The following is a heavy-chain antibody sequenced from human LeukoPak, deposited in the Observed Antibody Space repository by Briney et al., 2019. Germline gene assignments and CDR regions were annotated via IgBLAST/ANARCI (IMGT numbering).Heavy chain of an antibody. CDR2: IKQDGSET. CDR3: ARYYNWNTLDY. J-gene: IGHJ4*02. Sequence: PGGSLRLSCADSGFTFSTYWMSWVRQAPGKGLEWVANIKQDGSETYYVDSVKGRFTISRDNAKNSLYLQMNSLRAEDTAVYYCARYYNWNTLDYWGQGTLVTVSS. D-gene: IGHD1/OR15-1a*01. V-gene: IGHV3-7*05. CDR1: GFTFSTYW.